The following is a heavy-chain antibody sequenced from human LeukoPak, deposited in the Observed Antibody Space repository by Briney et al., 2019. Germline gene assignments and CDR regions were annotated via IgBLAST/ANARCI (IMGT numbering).Heavy chain of an antibody. CDR2: IYPGDSDT. CDR1: GYTFTTYW. Sequence: GESLKISCKGSGYTFTTYWIGWVRQMPGKGLEWMGIIYPGDSDTRYSPSFQGQVIISADKSISTAYLQWSSLKASDTAMYYCARLTATAGTRWFDPWGQGTLVTVSS. V-gene: IGHV5-51*01. J-gene: IGHJ5*02. D-gene: IGHD6-13*01. CDR3: ARLTATAGTRWFDP.